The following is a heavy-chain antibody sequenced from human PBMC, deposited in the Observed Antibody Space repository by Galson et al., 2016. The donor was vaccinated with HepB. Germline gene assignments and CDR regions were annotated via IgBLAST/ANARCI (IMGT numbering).Heavy chain of an antibody. D-gene: IGHD4-11*01. CDR2: IYYIGTT. V-gene: IGHV4-31*03. J-gene: IGHJ3*02. CDR3: ARESKNTGTLGAFDI. CDR1: GGSISSGDYY. Sequence: TLSLTCTVSGGSISSGDYYWNWIRQRPGKGLEWIGFIYYIGTTYYNPSLKSRVTMSVDTSKNQFSLNLSSVTAADTAVYYCARESKNTGTLGAFDIWGQGTMVKVSS.